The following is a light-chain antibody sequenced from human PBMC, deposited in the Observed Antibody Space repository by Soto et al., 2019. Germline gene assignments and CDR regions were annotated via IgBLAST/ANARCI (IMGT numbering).Light chain of an antibody. CDR2: DAS. J-gene: IGKJ2*01. CDR1: QSISSY. CDR3: QQRRDWPRT. Sequence: EIVLTQSPATLSLSPGERATLSCRASQSISSYLAWYQQKPGQAPRLLFYDASIRAAGIPARFSGSGSGTDFTLPISSIEPEDLAVYYCQQRRDWPRTFGRGTKLAIK. V-gene: IGKV3-11*01.